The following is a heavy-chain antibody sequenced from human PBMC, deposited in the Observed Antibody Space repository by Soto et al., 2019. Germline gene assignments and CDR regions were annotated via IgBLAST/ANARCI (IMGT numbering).Heavy chain of an antibody. V-gene: IGHV4-34*01. J-gene: IGHJ5*02. CDR1: GGSFSGYY. D-gene: IGHD2-2*01. CDR3: ARGRGRRCSSTSCYDWFDP. CDR2: INHSGST. Sequence: QVQLQQWGAGLLKPSETLSLTCAVYGGSFSGYYWSWIRQPPGKGLEWIGEINHSGSTNYNPSLKSRVTLSVDTSKNQFSLKLSSVTAADTAVYYCARGRGRRCSSTSCYDWFDPWGQGTLVTVSS.